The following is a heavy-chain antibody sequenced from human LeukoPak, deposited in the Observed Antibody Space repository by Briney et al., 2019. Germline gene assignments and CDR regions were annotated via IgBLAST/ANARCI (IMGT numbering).Heavy chain of an antibody. D-gene: IGHD6-6*01. CDR3: ARVRYSCSPY. V-gene: IGHV3-48*03. CDR1: GFTFSSYE. J-gene: IGHJ4*02. CDR2: ISSSGSTI. Sequence: PGGSLRLSCAASGFTFSSYEMNWVRQAPGKGLEWVSYISSSGSTIYYADSVKGRFTISRDNAKNSLYLQMNSLRAEDTAVYYCARVRYSCSPYWGQGTLVTVSS.